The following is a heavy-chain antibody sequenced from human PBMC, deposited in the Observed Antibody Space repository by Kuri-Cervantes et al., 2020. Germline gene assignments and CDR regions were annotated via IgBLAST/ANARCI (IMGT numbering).Heavy chain of an antibody. D-gene: IGHD3-9*01. CDR1: GGTFSSYA. V-gene: IGHV1-69*13. CDR2: IIPIFGTA. Sequence: SVKVSCKASGGTFSSYAISWVRQAPGQGLEWMGGIIPIFGTAKYSQKFQGRVTITADESTSTAYMELSSLRSEDTAVYYCARGRHYYDILTVYYYYMDVWGKGTTVTVSS. J-gene: IGHJ6*03. CDR3: ARGRHYYDILTVYYYYMDV.